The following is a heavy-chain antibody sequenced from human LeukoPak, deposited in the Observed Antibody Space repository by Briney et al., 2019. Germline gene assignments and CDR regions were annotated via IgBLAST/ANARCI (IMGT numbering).Heavy chain of an antibody. Sequence: ASVKVSCKASGYTFTSYYMHWVRQAPGQGLEWMGIINPSGGSTSYAQKFQGRVTITADESTSTAYMELSSLRSEDTAVYYCARDSLPPLKRYFDYWGQGTLVTVSS. J-gene: IGHJ4*02. V-gene: IGHV1-46*01. D-gene: IGHD1-26*01. CDR2: INPSGGST. CDR1: GYTFTSYY. CDR3: ARDSLPPLKRYFDY.